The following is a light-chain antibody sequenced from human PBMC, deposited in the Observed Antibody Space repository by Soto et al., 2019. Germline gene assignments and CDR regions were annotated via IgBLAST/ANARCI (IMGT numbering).Light chain of an antibody. CDR2: AAS. CDR3: QKYDRAPAM. CDR1: QDIKKF. V-gene: IGKV1-27*01. J-gene: IGKJ1*01. Sequence: DIQLTQSPSSLSASLGDRVTITCRASQDIKKFLAWYQQRPGKVPDLLIYAASTLRSGVPSRFSGNASGTEFSFTISSLQPEDVATYYCQKYDRAPAMFGQGTKVDIK.